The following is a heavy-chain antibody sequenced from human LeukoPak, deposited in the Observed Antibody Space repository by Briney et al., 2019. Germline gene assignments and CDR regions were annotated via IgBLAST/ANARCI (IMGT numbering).Heavy chain of an antibody. V-gene: IGHV1-18*01. Sequence: ASVTVSFMASGYTFTNYGISWVRQAPGQGLEWMGCISAYNGNTNYAQKLQGRVTMTTDTSTSTAYMELRSLRSDDTAVYYCARDLGYSSGWYVPDDYWGQGTLVTVSS. D-gene: IGHD6-19*01. CDR1: GYTFTNYG. J-gene: IGHJ4*02. CDR2: ISAYNGNT. CDR3: ARDLGYSSGWYVPDDY.